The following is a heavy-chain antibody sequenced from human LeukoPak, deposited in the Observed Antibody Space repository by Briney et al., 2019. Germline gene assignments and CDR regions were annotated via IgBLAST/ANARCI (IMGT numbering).Heavy chain of an antibody. D-gene: IGHD1-20*01. CDR3: ARAGNWYYDYYYGMDV. J-gene: IGHJ6*02. Sequence: PSETLSLTCTVSGGSINSYYWSWVRQPPGKGLEWIGYIYYSGSTNYNPSLKSRVTISVDTPKNQFSLKLSSVTAADTAVYYCARAGNWYYDYYYGMDVWGQGTTVTVSS. V-gene: IGHV4-59*01. CDR1: GGSINSYY. CDR2: IYYSGST.